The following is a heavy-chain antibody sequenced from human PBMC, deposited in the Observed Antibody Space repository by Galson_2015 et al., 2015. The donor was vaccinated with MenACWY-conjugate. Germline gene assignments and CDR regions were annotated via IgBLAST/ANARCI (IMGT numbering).Heavy chain of an antibody. V-gene: IGHV3-21*04. CDR3: AKGGPYSTSQFDC. D-gene: IGHD6-13*01. CDR1: GFTFSSHS. Sequence: SLRLSCAASGFTFSSHSMNWVRQAPGKGLEWVSSISSRSSYIFYADSVRGRFTISRDSAKNSLYLQMNSLRAEDTALYYCAKGGPYSTSQFDCWGQGTLVTVSS. CDR2: ISSRSSYI. J-gene: IGHJ4*02.